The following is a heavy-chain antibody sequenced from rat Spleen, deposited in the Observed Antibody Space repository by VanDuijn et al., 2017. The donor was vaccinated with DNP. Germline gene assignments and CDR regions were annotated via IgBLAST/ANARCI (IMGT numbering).Heavy chain of an antibody. CDR2: ISTSGGST. CDR1: GFTFSKYG. Sequence: EVHLVESGGGLVQPGRSLKLSCVASGFTFSKYGMAWVRQAPTKGLEWVASISTSGGSTYYRDSVKGRFTISRDNAKSTLFLQMDSLTSEDTATYYCTREGTYYGSRWFAYWGQGTLVTVSS. J-gene: IGHJ3*01. D-gene: IGHD1-9*01. CDR3: TREGTYYGSRWFAY. V-gene: IGHV5-27*01.